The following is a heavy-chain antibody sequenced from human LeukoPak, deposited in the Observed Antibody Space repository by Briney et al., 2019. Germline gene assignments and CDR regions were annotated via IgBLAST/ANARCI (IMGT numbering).Heavy chain of an antibody. V-gene: IGHV3-21*01. J-gene: IGHJ5*02. D-gene: IGHD3-16*01. CDR3: APGPPYVT. Sequence: GGPLRLSCAASGFTFSTYSMNWVRQAPGKGLEWVSSISSSSNYIYYADSVKGRITISRDNAKNSLYLQMNSLRAEDTAVYYCAPGPPYVTWGQGTLVTVSS. CDR2: ISSSSNYI. CDR1: GFTFSTYS.